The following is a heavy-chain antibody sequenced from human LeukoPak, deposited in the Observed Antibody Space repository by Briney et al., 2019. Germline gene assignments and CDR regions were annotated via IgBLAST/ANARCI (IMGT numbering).Heavy chain of an antibody. Sequence: GGSLRLSCAASGFTFSSYAMSWVRQAPGKGLEWASAISGSGGSTYYADSVKGRFTISRDNSKNTLYLQMNSLRAEDTAVYYCAKVGGSITMIVVVITPYYFDYWGQGTLVTVSS. V-gene: IGHV3-23*01. D-gene: IGHD3-22*01. CDR3: AKVGGSITMIVVVITPYYFDY. J-gene: IGHJ4*02. CDR1: GFTFSSYA. CDR2: ISGSGGST.